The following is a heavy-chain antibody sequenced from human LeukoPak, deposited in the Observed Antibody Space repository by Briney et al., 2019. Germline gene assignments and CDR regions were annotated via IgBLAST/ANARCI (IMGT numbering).Heavy chain of an antibody. CDR3: ARMVDCSGGSCYSVYDY. V-gene: IGHV4-31*03. J-gene: IGHJ4*02. D-gene: IGHD2-15*01. CDR2: IYYSGST. Sequence: SQTLSLTCTVSGGSINSGGYYWSWIRQHPGKGLEWIGYIYYSGSTYYNPSLKSRVTISVDASKNQFSLKLSSVTAADTAVYYCARMVDCSGGSCYSVYDYWGQGTPVTVSS. CDR1: GGSINSGGYY.